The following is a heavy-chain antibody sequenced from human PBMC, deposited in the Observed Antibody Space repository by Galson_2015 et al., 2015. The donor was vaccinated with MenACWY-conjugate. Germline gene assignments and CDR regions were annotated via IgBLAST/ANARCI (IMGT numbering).Heavy chain of an antibody. CDR1: GASMSNYS. D-gene: IGHD4-17*01. CDR2: IYHSGAT. Sequence: LTCTVSGASMSNYSWTWVRQSPEKGLEWIGHIYHSGATNYNPSLQSRVIISADASKGQISLNLASVSAADTAVYFCARRATTGCLDPWGQGTQLTGSS. CDR3: ARRATTGCLDP. V-gene: IGHV4-59*13. J-gene: IGHJ5*02.